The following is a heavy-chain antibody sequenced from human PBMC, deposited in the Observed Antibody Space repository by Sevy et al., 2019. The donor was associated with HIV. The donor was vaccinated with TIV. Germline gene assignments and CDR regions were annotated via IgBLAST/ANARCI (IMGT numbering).Heavy chain of an antibody. V-gene: IGHV1-8*01. Sequence: ASVKVSCKASGYTFTTYDINWVRQATGQGLEWMGWMNPNSGNTGYAQKFQGRVTMTRNTSIETAYMELSSLRSEDTAVYYCARFLSTSYYYYHAMDLWGQGTTVTVSS. J-gene: IGHJ6*02. CDR1: GYTFTTYD. CDR3: ARFLSTSYYYYHAMDL. CDR2: MNPNSGNT. D-gene: IGHD2-2*01.